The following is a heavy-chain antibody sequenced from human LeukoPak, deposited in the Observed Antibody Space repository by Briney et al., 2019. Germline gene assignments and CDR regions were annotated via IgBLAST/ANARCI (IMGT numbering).Heavy chain of an antibody. V-gene: IGHV4-34*01. D-gene: IGHD2-8*01. J-gene: IGHJ6*02. CDR1: GGSFSGYY. CDR3: ARDEMGDV. Sequence: PSETLSLTCAVYGGSFSGYYWSWIRQPPGKGLEWLGEINHSGSTNYNPSLKSRVTISVDTSKNQFSLKLNSVTAADTAVYYCARDEMGDVWGQGTTVTVSS. CDR2: INHSGST.